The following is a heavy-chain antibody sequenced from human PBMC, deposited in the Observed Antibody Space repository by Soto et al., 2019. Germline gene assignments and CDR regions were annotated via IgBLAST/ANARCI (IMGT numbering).Heavy chain of an antibody. D-gene: IGHD3-22*01. Sequence: ASVKVSCKASGYTFTGYGIRWVRQAPGQGLEWMGWISAYNGNTNYAQKLQGRVTMTTDTSTSTAYMELRSLRSDDTAVYYCARGYYDSSAETLYYWGQGTLVTVSS. CDR2: ISAYNGNT. J-gene: IGHJ4*02. CDR3: ARGYYDSSAETLYY. CDR1: GYTFTGYG. V-gene: IGHV1-18*04.